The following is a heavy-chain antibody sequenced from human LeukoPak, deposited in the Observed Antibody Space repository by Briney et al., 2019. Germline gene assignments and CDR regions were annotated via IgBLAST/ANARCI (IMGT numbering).Heavy chain of an antibody. Sequence: SETLSLTCTVSGGSISSYYWSWTRQPPGKGLEWIGYIYYSGSTNYNPSLKSRVTISVDTSKNQFSLKLSSVTAADTAVYYCAREGSSGYYLTLDYWGQGTLVTVSS. CDR1: GGSISSYY. V-gene: IGHV4-59*01. CDR3: AREGSSGYYLTLDY. D-gene: IGHD3-22*01. CDR2: IYYSGST. J-gene: IGHJ4*02.